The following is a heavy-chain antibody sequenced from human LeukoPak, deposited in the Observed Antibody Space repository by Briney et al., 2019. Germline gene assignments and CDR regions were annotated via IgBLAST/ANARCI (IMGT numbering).Heavy chain of an antibody. CDR3: AKDRGYIVATILDY. J-gene: IGHJ4*02. D-gene: IGHD5-12*01. CDR2: ISWNSGSI. V-gene: IGHV3-9*01. Sequence: QPGGSLRLSCAASGFTFDDYAMHWVRQAPGKGLQWVSGISWNSGSIVYADSVKGQFNFSKDNGKNSLYLQMNSMRAEDTALYYCAKDRGYIVATILDYWGQGTLVTVPS. CDR1: GFTFDDYA.